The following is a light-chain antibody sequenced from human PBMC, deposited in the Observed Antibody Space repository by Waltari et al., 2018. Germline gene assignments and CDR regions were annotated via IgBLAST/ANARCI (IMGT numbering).Light chain of an antibody. Sequence: SYELTQPSSVSVSPGQTAKILCSGDILAKKYARWFQQKPGQAPHLLIYEDSERPSEIPGRFSGSSSGTTVTLTITGAHVDDEADYYCFSAADNNWVFGGGTKLTVL. CDR2: EDS. V-gene: IGLV3-27*01. J-gene: IGLJ3*02. CDR3: FSAADNNWV. CDR1: ILAKKY.